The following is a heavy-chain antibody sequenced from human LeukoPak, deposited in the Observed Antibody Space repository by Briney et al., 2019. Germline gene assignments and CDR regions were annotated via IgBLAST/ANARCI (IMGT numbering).Heavy chain of an antibody. Sequence: ASVKVSCKASGYTFTSYDINWVRQAPGQGLEWMGWMNPNSGNTGYAQKFQGRVTMTRNTSISTAYMELSSLRSEDTAVYYCARGRVSPLYGSGSYEVDPWGQGTLVTVSS. CDR3: ARGRVSPLYGSGSYEVDP. D-gene: IGHD3-10*01. J-gene: IGHJ5*02. V-gene: IGHV1-8*01. CDR1: GYTFTSYD. CDR2: MNPNSGNT.